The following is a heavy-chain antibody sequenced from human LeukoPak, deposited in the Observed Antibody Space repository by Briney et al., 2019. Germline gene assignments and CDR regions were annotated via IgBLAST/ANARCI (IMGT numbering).Heavy chain of an antibody. V-gene: IGHV3-7*01. CDR3: ARSKAGGY. J-gene: IGHJ4*02. Sequence: GGSLRLSCVVSGFNFSNYWMSWVRQAPGKGLEWVANIDQEGGEQNYVDSVKGRFSISRDNAKTSVYLQMNSLKVGDTAFYYCARSKAGGYWGQGTLVTVSS. D-gene: IGHD3-10*01. CDR1: GFNFSNYW. CDR2: IDQEGGEQ.